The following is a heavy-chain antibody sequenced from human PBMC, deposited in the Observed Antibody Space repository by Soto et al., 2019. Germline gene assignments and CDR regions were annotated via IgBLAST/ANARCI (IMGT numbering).Heavy chain of an antibody. Sequence: ASVKVSCKASGYTFTSYGIGWVRQAPGQGLEWMGWISAYNGNTNYAQKLQGRVTMTTDTSTSTAYMELRSLRSDDTAVYYCARDCSGGSCYSGYYYYGMDVWGQGTTVTVSS. V-gene: IGHV1-18*01. CDR2: ISAYNGNT. J-gene: IGHJ6*02. D-gene: IGHD2-15*01. CDR1: GYTFTSYG. CDR3: ARDCSGGSCYSGYYYYGMDV.